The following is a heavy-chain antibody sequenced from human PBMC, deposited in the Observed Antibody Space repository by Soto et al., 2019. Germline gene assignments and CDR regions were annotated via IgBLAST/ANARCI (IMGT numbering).Heavy chain of an antibody. J-gene: IGHJ4*02. CDR3: AHRVLRTVFGLVTTTAIYFDY. CDR1: GVSLTTSGVG. D-gene: IGHD3-3*01. Sequence: QITLNESGPTQVKPRQTLTLTCTFSGVSLTTSGVGVGWIRKSPGKAPEWLALIYWDDDKRYSPSLKSRLTITKDTSKNQVVLTMADLDPADTATYYCAHRVLRTVFGLVTTTAIYFDYWGQGTPVAVSS. CDR2: IYWDDDK. V-gene: IGHV2-5*02.